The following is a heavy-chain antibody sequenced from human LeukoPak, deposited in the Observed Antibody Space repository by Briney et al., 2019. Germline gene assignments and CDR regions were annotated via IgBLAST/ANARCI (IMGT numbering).Heavy chain of an antibody. CDR3: AKDPSSRITGTLGS. Sequence: GGSLRLSCAASGFTFDDYAMHWVRQAPGKGLEWASGISWNSGSIGYADSVKGRFTISRDNAKNSLYLQMNSLRAEDTALYYCAKDPSSRITGTLGSWGQGTLVTVSS. CDR1: GFTFDDYA. J-gene: IGHJ5*02. V-gene: IGHV3-9*01. D-gene: IGHD1-20*01. CDR2: ISWNSGSI.